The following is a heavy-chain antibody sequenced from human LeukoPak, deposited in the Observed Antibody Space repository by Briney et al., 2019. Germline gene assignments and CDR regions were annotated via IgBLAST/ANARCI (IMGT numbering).Heavy chain of an antibody. Sequence: ASVKVSCKAFGYIFTSYYMHWVRQAPGQGLEWMGIINPSGDYTTYAQKFQGRGTMTRDTSTSTVYMELSSLRSEDTAVYYCARPDSSGYQGGAFDIWGQGTMVTVSS. CDR3: ARPDSSGYQGGAFDI. J-gene: IGHJ3*02. V-gene: IGHV1-46*01. CDR1: GYIFTSYY. CDR2: INPSGDYT. D-gene: IGHD3-22*01.